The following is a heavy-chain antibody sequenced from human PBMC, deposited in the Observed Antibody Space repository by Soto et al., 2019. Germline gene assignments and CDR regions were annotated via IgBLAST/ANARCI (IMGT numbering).Heavy chain of an antibody. J-gene: IGHJ6*02. Sequence: ASLKVSCQASGSTFTSYAMHWVRQAPGQRLEWMGWINAGNGNTKYSQKFQGRVTITKDTSASTAYMELSSLRSEDTAVYYCAREDIVVVPAAPTIYYYYYGMDVWGQGTTVTVSS. V-gene: IGHV1-3*01. CDR2: INAGNGNT. D-gene: IGHD2-2*01. CDR1: GSTFTSYA. CDR3: AREDIVVVPAAPTIYYYYYGMDV.